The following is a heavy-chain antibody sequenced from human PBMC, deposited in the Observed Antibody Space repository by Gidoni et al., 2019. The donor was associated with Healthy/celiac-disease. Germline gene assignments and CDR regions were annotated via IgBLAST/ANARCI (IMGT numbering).Heavy chain of an antibody. V-gene: IGHV4-39*01. CDR3: ARHLRGCSSTSCSRPIDY. CDR1: GGSISSSSYY. J-gene: IGHJ4*02. CDR2: IYYSGST. Sequence: QLQLQESGPGLVKPSETLSLTCTVSGGSISSSSYYWGWIRQPPGKGLEWIGSIYYSGSTYYNPSLKSRVTISVDTSKNQFSLKLSSVTAADTAVYYCARHLRGCSSTSCSRPIDYWGQGTLVTVSS. D-gene: IGHD2-2*01.